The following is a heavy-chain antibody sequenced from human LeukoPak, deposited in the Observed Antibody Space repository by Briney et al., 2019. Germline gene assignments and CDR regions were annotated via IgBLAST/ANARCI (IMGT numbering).Heavy chain of an antibody. CDR2: IIPIFGTA. V-gene: IGHV1-69*05. CDR1: GGTFSSYA. Sequence: GASVKVSCKASGGTFSSYAISWVRQAPGQGLEWMGGIIPIFGTANYAQKFQGRVTMTTDTSISTAYMDLSGLRSDDTAMYYCAREIRRGAGDWFDPWGQGTLVTVSS. J-gene: IGHJ5*02. CDR3: AREIRRGAGDWFDP. D-gene: IGHD1-26*01.